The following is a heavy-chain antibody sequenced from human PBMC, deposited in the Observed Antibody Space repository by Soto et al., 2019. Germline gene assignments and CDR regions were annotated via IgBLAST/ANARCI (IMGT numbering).Heavy chain of an antibody. V-gene: IGHV4-30-4*01. CDR2: IYYSGNT. J-gene: IGHJ3*02. CDR1: GGSISSSDYY. Sequence: QVQLQESGPGLVKPSQTLSLTCTVSGGSISSSDYYWTWIRQPPGKGLEWIGYIYYSGNTYYNPAIKSPVTMSVDTSKNQFSLKVTSVTAADTAVYYCAREALEDDAFDIWGQGTMVTVSS. CDR3: AREALEDDAFDI.